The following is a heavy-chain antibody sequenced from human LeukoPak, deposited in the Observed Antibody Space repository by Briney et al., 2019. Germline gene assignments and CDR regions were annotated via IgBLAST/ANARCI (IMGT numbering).Heavy chain of an antibody. CDR2: IYYSGST. J-gene: IGHJ6*02. D-gene: IGHD6-19*01. V-gene: IGHV4-61*01. CDR1: GGSVSSGSYY. Sequence: PSETLSLTCTVSGGSVSSGSYYWGWIRQPPGKGLEWIGYIYYSGSTNYNPSLKSRVTISVDTSKNQFSLKLSSVTAADTAVYYCARLSGGGSGWYSYYGMDVWGQGTTVTVSS. CDR3: ARLSGGGSGWYSYYGMDV.